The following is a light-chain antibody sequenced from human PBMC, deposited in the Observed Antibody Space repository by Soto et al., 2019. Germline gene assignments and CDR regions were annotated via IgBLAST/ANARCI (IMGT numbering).Light chain of an antibody. CDR2: DAS. CDR1: QDIKNY. J-gene: IGKJ1*01. CDR3: QHYNTYPWT. V-gene: IGKV1-33*01. Sequence: DTQMTQSPSSLSASVGDRVTITCQASQDIKNYLNWYLQKPRKAPKLLIYDASNLERGVPSRFSGSGSGTEFTLTISSLQPGDFATYYCQHYNTYPWTFGQGTKVDIK.